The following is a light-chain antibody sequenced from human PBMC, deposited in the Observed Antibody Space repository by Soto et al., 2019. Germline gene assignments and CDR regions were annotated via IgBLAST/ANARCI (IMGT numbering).Light chain of an antibody. CDR1: QNINNY. Sequence: EIVLTQSPAILSLSPGERATLSCRASQNINNYLAWYQQKHGQAPRLLLYDASNRATGIPARFSGSGSGTDFTLTVSSLEPEDPAVYYCQQRNSWPVTFGQGTRLEIK. CDR2: DAS. CDR3: QQRNSWPVT. V-gene: IGKV3-11*01. J-gene: IGKJ5*01.